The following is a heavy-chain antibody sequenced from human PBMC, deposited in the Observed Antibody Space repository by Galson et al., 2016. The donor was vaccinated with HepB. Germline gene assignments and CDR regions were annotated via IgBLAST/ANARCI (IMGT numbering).Heavy chain of an antibody. CDR1: GGPISTSGFY. D-gene: IGHD3-22*01. J-gene: IGHJ6*02. CDR2: LYSNGRT. Sequence: LSLTCAVSGGPISTSGFYWGWIRQPPGKGLEWIWSLYSNGRTSYNPSLKSRVTISVDTSKNQLSLKMTSVAAPDTGVYFCARDPGFYYYASPGHPHYYGMDVWGQGTTVTVSS. V-gene: IGHV4-39*07. CDR3: ARDPGFYYYASPGHPHYYGMDV.